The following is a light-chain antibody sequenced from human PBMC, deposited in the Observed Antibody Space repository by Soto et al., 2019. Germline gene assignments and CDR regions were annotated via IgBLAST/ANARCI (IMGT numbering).Light chain of an antibody. J-gene: IGKJ1*01. Sequence: VLTHSPATLSLSPGEIATLSCRASQSVSSYLACYQQQPGQAPRLLIYGASSRATGIPDRFSGSGSGTDFTLTISRLEPEDFAVYYCQQYDSSPRTFGQGTKVDI. CDR1: QSVSSY. CDR3: QQYDSSPRT. V-gene: IGKV3-20*01. CDR2: GAS.